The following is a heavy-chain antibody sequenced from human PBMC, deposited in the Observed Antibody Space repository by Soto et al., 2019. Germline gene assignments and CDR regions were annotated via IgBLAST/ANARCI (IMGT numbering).Heavy chain of an antibody. Sequence: GASVKVSFKAAGYTFTGHYIHWVRQAPGRGLEWMGRINPNSGGANYAQKFQGRVTLTRXXXXTXAXMXVSRLRSDDTAVYFCAREAENYSYYGMDVWG. J-gene: IGHJ6*02. CDR2: INPNSGGA. V-gene: IGHV1-2*02. CDR3: AREAENYSYYGMDV. CDR1: GYTFTGHY.